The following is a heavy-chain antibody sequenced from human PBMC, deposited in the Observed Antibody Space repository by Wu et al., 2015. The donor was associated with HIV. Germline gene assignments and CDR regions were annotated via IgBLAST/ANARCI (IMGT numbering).Heavy chain of an antibody. V-gene: IGHV1-2*02. Sequence: QVQLVQSGAEVKKPGASVKVSCKASGYAFNGYYIHWVRQAPGQGLEWMGWINPNSIDTYYAQKFQGRVTLTRDTSINTGYLELANLRSDDTAVYYCARAKYCSGGNSCRSWFDPGAREPWSPSPQ. CDR3: ARAKYCSGGNSCRSWFDP. J-gene: IGHJ5*02. CDR2: INPNSIDT. CDR1: GYAFNGYY. D-gene: IGHD2-15*01.